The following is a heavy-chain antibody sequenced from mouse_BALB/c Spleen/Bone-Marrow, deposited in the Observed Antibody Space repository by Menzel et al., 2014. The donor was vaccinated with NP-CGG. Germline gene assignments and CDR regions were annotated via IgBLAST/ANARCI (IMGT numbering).Heavy chain of an antibody. J-gene: IGHJ4*01. CDR3: ARLGYYGTMDY. CDR1: GFDLSRYW. CDR2: INPDSSTI. V-gene: IGHV4-1*02. Sequence: VQLQQSGGGLVQPGGSLKLSCAASGFDLSRYWMSWVRQAPGKGLEWIGEINPDSSTINYTPSLKDKFVISRDNAKNTLYLQMSKVRSEDTALYYCARLGYYGTMDYWGQGTSVTVSS. D-gene: IGHD1-1*01.